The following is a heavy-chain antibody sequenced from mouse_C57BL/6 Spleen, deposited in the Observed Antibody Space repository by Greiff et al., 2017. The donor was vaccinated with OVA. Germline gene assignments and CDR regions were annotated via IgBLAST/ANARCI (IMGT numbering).Heavy chain of an antibody. D-gene: IGHD1-1*01. CDR3: ARHNDGSSYYAMDY. CDR1: GFTFSDYG. V-gene: IGHV5-15*01. CDR2: ISNLAYSI. J-gene: IGHJ4*01. Sequence: EVQLQESGGGLVQPGGSLKLSCAASGFTFSDYGMAWVRQAPRKGPEWVAFISNLAYSIYYADTVTGRFTISRENAKNTLYLEMSSLRSEDTAMYYCARHNDGSSYYAMDYWGQGTSVTVSS.